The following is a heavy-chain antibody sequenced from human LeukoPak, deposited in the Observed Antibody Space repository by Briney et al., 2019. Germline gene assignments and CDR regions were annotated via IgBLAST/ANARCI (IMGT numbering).Heavy chain of an antibody. V-gene: IGHV3-7*03. CDR2: IKQDGNDK. D-gene: IGHD6-6*01. CDR1: GGSISSGGYY. Sequence: PSETLSLTCTVSGGSISSGGYYWSWVRQAPGKGLEWVANIKQDGNDKYYVDSVKGRFTISRDNAKNSLYLQMNSLRAEDTAVYYCARELPIAVRRGLDYWGQGSLVTVSS. CDR3: ARELPIAVRRGLDY. J-gene: IGHJ4*02.